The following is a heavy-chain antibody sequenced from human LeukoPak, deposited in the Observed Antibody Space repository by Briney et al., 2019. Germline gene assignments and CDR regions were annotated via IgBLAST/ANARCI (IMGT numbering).Heavy chain of an antibody. CDR2: ISSSSYI. D-gene: IGHD2-8*01. J-gene: IGHJ4*02. CDR3: ARDRGLNYFDY. Sequence: GGSLRLSCAASGLTFSSYSMNWVRQAPGKGLEWVSSISSSSYIYYADSVKGRFTISRDNAKNSLYLQMNSLRAEDTAVYYCARDRGLNYFDYWGQGTLVTVSS. CDR1: GLTFSSYS. V-gene: IGHV3-21*01.